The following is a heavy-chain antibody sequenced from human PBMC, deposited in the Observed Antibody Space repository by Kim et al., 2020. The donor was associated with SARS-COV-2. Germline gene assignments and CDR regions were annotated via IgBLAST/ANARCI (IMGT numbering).Heavy chain of an antibody. V-gene: IGHV3-30*18. D-gene: IGHD2-2*01. CDR2: ISYDGSNK. Sequence: GGSLRLSCAASGFTFSSYGMHWVRQAPGKGLEWVAVISYDGSNKYYADSVKGRFTISRDNSKNTLYLQMNSLRAEDTAVYYCAKNGGLCSSTSCYPYYYYGMHVWGQGTTVTVSS. CDR3: AKNGGLCSSTSCYPYYYYGMHV. CDR1: GFTFSSYG. J-gene: IGHJ6*02.